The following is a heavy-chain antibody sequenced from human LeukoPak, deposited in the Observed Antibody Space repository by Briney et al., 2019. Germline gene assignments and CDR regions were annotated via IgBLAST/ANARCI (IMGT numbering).Heavy chain of an antibody. J-gene: IGHJ4*02. Sequence: SVKVSCKASPTFSTHALSWVRQAPGQGLEWMGRVIPMFDTVIYAQKFQDRVTITTDKSTSTAYIELSSLRSEDTAVYYCARDSKTLTTEPGHFDYWGQGTLVSVS. CDR2: VIPMFDTV. D-gene: IGHD4-17*01. CDR3: ARDSKTLTTEPGHFDY. CDR1: PTFSTHA. V-gene: IGHV1-69*05.